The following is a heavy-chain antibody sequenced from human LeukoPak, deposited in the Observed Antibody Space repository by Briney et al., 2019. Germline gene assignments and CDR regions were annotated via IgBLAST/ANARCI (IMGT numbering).Heavy chain of an antibody. J-gene: IGHJ3*02. Sequence: GGSLRLSRAASGFTFSNYGMHWVRQAPGKGLEWVAFIRYDGSNKYYADSVKGRFTISRDNSKNTLYLQMNSLRAEDTAVYYCAKDRCSTISAGGTLDISGQGTMVTVSS. CDR1: GFTFSNYG. D-gene: IGHD6-13*01. CDR2: IRYDGSNK. V-gene: IGHV3-30*02. CDR3: AKDRCSTISAGGTLDI.